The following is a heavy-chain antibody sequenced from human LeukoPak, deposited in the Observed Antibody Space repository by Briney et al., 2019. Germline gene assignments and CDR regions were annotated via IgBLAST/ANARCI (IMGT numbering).Heavy chain of an antibody. V-gene: IGHV3-23*01. CDR3: AKRSCSGGSCNFDY. D-gene: IGHD2-15*01. Sequence: GGSLRLSCAASGFTFSNYAMSWVRQAPGKGLEWVSAISDSGGATNCADSVKGQFTISRDNSKNTLYLQMNSLRAEDTAVYYCAKRSCSGGSCNFDYWGQGTLVTVSS. CDR1: GFTFSNYA. CDR2: ISDSGGAT. J-gene: IGHJ4*02.